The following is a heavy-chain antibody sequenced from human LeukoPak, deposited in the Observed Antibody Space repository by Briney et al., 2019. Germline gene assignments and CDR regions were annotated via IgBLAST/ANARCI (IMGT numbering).Heavy chain of an antibody. CDR2: ISSSGSTI. J-gene: IGHJ4*02. D-gene: IGHD4-17*01. V-gene: IGHV3-48*03. CDR1: GFTFSSYE. Sequence: GGFLRLSCAASGFTFSSYEMNWVRQAPGKGLEWVSYISSSGSTIYYADSVKGRFTISRDNAKNSLYLQMNSLRAEDTAVYYCAVTSDGDLRDYWGQGTLVTVSS. CDR3: AVTSDGDLRDY.